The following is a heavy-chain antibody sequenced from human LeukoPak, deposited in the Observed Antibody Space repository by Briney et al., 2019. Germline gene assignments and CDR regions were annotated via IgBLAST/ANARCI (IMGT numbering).Heavy chain of an antibody. Sequence: PSETLSLTCTVSGYSISSGYYWGWIRQPPGKGLEWIESIYHSGSTYYNPSLKSRVTISVDTSKNQFSLKLSSVTAADTAVYYCARDTSFSYGKGAFDIWGQGTMVTVSS. J-gene: IGHJ3*02. V-gene: IGHV4-38-2*02. D-gene: IGHD1-26*01. CDR2: IYHSGST. CDR1: GYSISSGYY. CDR3: ARDTSFSYGKGAFDI.